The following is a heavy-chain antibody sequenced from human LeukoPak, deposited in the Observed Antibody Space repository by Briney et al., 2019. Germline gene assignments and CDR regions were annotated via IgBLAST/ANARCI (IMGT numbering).Heavy chain of an antibody. Sequence: SETLSLTCAVYGGSFSGYYWSWIRQPPGKGLECIGEINHSGSTNYNPSLKSRVTISVDTSKNQFSLKLSSVTAADTAVYYCARGPIWHRKFDPWGQGTLVTVSS. D-gene: IGHD2-2*02. CDR1: GGSFSGYY. CDR2: INHSGST. CDR3: ARGPIWHRKFDP. V-gene: IGHV4-34*01. J-gene: IGHJ5*02.